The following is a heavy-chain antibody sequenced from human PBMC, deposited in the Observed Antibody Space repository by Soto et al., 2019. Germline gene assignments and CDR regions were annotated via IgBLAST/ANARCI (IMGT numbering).Heavy chain of an antibody. CDR1: GFTFSSYG. D-gene: IGHD2-15*01. J-gene: IGHJ6*02. CDR3: AKGITDAGGYYYYSMDV. Sequence: LRLSCAASGFTFSSYGMHWVRQAPGKGLEWVAVISYDGSNKYYADSVKGRFTISRDNSKNTLYLQMNSLRAEDTAVYYCAKGITDAGGYYYYSMDVWGQGTAVTVSS. V-gene: IGHV3-30*18. CDR2: ISYDGSNK.